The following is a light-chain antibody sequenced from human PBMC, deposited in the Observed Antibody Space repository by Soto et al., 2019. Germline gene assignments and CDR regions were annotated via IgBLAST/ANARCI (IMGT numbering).Light chain of an antibody. Sequence: EIVLTQSPGTLSLSPGEGATLSCRASQSISSNFLAWYQQKRGQAPRLLIHGASNRATGIPDRFSGSGSGTDFTLTITRLEPEDFATYYCQQYNSYWTFGQGTKVDIK. CDR1: QSISSNF. CDR3: QQYNSYWT. CDR2: GAS. J-gene: IGKJ1*01. V-gene: IGKV3-20*01.